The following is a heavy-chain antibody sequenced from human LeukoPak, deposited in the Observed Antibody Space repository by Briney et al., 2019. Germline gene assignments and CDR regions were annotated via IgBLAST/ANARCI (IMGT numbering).Heavy chain of an antibody. J-gene: IGHJ6*03. V-gene: IGHV3-9*01. Sequence: PGGSLRLSCAASGVNFDDYAMHWVRQSPGTGLEWVAGLNWDSRSMAYVDSVKGRFTISRDNAKKSLYLQMNSLRAEDTAVYYCARDSYLNFWSGYFDYYTDVWGKGTTVTVSS. CDR1: GVNFDDYA. CDR3: ARDSYLNFWSGYFDYYTDV. CDR2: LNWDSRSM. D-gene: IGHD3-3*02.